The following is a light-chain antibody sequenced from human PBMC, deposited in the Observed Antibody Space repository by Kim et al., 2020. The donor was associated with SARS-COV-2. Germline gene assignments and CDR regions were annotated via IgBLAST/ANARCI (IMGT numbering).Light chain of an antibody. V-gene: IGKV3-20*01. CDR2: GAS. J-gene: IGKJ1*01. CDR1: QRVSCSN. CDR3: QQYGSSPWT. Sequence: PGERASLSCRAKQRVSCSNLAWYQQKPGQAPRLLIYGASSRAAGIPDRFSGSGSGTDFTLTISRLEPEDFAVYYCQQYGSSPWTFGQGTKVDIK.